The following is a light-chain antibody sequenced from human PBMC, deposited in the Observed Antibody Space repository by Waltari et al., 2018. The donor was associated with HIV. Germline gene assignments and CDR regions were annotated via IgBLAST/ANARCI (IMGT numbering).Light chain of an antibody. J-gene: IGKJ2*01. CDR3: QRLNTYHPDT. CDR1: EDINEF. Sequence: DIQLTQSPSFLSASIGDRVTITCRASEDINEFLAWYQQKPGDAPKLLIYAASTFEDEVPSRVSRSGSGTDFTLTISSLHREEYATYFGQRLNTYHPDTFVPGTKLEI. CDR2: AAS. V-gene: IGKV1-9*01.